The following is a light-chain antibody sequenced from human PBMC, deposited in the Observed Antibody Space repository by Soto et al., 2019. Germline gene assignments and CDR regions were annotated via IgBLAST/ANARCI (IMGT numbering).Light chain of an antibody. V-gene: IGKV3-20*01. CDR3: QVFGTRPLFA. J-gene: IGKJ3*01. CDR1: QAVRSMH. CDR2: GAS. Sequence: DILLTQSPGTLSLSPGERAALSCRASQAVRSMHLAWYQQKTGQAPRLLIYGASTRASGIPERFSGSGSVTDFTLTISRLEPGDFVVYYCQVFGTRPLFAFGQGTKVDVK.